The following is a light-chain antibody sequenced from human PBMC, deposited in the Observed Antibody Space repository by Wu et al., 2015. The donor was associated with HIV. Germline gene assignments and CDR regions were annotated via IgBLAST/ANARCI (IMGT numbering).Light chain of an antibody. CDR1: QSVSSSY. Sequence: EIVLTQSPGTLSLSPGERATLSCRASQSVSSSYLAWYQQKPGQAPRLLIHGASSRATGIPDRFSGSGSGTDFTLTISRLEPEDFAVYYCQQYGXSPLTFGLGPKWIXN. CDR3: QQYGXSPLT. CDR2: GAS. V-gene: IGKV3-20*01. J-gene: IGKJ3*01.